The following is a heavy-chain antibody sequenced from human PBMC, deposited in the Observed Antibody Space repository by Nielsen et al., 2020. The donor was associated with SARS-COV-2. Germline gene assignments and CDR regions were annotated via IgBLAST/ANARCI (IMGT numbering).Heavy chain of an antibody. CDR2: ISYDGSNK. CDR1: GFTSSSYA. J-gene: IGHJ6*02. Sequence: GESLKISCAASGFTSSSYAMHWVRQAPGKGLEWVAVISYDGSNKYYADSVKGRFTISRDNSKNTLYLQMNSLRAEDTAVYYCARDFAGLDVWGQGTTVTVSS. CDR3: ARDFAGLDV. V-gene: IGHV3-30-3*01.